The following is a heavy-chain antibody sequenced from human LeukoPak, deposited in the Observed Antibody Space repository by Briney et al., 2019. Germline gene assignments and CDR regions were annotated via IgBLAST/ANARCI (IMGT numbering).Heavy chain of an antibody. Sequence: SETLSLTCTVSGGSFSSGSYYWSWIRQPAGKGLEWIGRIYTSGSTNYNPSLKSRVTISVDTSKNQFSLKLCSVTAADTAVYYCARGGGDWGFHQSDYWGQGTLVTVSS. D-gene: IGHD2-21*01. J-gene: IGHJ4*02. V-gene: IGHV4-61*02. CDR2: IYTSGST. CDR3: ARGGGDWGFHQSDY. CDR1: GGSFSSGSYY.